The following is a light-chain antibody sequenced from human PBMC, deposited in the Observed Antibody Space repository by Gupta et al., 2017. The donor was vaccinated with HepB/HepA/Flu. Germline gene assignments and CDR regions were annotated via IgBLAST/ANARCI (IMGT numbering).Light chain of an antibody. CDR3: RHGKHWPCS. CDR2: KVS. CDR1: QSLIHSDGNTY. J-gene: IGKJ2*04. V-gene: IGKV2-30*02. Sequence: DVVMTQSPLSLPVTLGQPASISCTSTQSLIHSDGNTYLNWFHQRPGQSPRRLFYKVSNRDSGVPDRFSGSGSGTDFTLKISRVEAEDVGIYYCRHGKHWPCSFGQGTTLEIK.